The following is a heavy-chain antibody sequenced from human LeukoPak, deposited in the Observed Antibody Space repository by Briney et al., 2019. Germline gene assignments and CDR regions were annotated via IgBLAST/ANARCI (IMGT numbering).Heavy chain of an antibody. CDR1: GFTFSRYG. CDR2: ISYDGNNK. CDR3: AKSYSYESSGYLDN. D-gene: IGHD3-22*01. Sequence: PGGSLRLSCAASGFTFSRYGMHWVRQAPGKGLEWMAVISYDGNNKYYADSVKGRFTIARDDSKNTPYLQMNSLRAEDTAVYYCAKSYSYESSGYLDNWGQGTLVTVSS. V-gene: IGHV3-30*18. J-gene: IGHJ4*02.